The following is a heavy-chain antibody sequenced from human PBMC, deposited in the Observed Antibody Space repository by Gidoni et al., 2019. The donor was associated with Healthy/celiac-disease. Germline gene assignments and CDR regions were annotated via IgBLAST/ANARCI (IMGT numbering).Heavy chain of an antibody. CDR1: GGTFSSYA. CDR2: IIPILGIA. J-gene: IGHJ4*02. CDR3: ARGDSSSTLFDY. Sequence: QLQLVQSGAEWKTPGSSVRVSCKASGGTFSSYAISWVRQAPVQGLEWMGRIIPILGIANYAQKFQGRVTITADKSTSTAYMELSSLRSEDTAVYYCARGDSSSTLFDYWGQGTLVTVSS. D-gene: IGHD6-6*01. V-gene: IGHV1-69*04.